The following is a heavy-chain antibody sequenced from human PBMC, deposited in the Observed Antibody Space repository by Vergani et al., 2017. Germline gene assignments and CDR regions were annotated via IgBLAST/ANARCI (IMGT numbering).Heavy chain of an antibody. Sequence: QVQLQESGPGLVKPSQTLSLTCSVSGDSISSGVYYWNWIRQPPGKGLEWIGYIYSTGSTHHNPSLRRRINMSVDTSKNQFSLKLHSVTAADTAMYYCARMGGYDEADAFRIGYFDSWGPGIPVTVSS. D-gene: IGHD3-22*01. J-gene: IGHJ4*02. CDR3: ARMGGYDEADAFRIGYFDS. CDR1: GDSISSGVYY. CDR2: IYSTGST. V-gene: IGHV4-31*03.